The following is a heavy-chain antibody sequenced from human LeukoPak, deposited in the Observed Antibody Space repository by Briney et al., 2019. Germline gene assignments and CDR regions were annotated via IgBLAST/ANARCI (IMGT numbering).Heavy chain of an antibody. CDR1: GFTFSSYT. D-gene: IGHD6-13*01. CDR3: ARNFGPYSSTWYSEDY. J-gene: IGHJ4*02. CDR2: ISYDGNNK. V-gene: IGHV3-30*04. Sequence: PGGSLRLSCAAYGFTFSSYTMHWVRQAPGKGLEWVAVISYDGNNKYYADSVKGRLTISRDNSKNTLYLQMNSLRTEDTAVYYCARNFGPYSSTWYSEDYWGQGTLVTVSS.